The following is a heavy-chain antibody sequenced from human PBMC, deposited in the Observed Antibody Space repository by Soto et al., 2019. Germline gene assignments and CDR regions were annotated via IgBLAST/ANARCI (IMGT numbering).Heavy chain of an antibody. J-gene: IGHJ5*02. CDR2: INSDGSRT. CDR3: ATDAYPARGGNWFDP. V-gene: IGHV3-74*01. D-gene: IGHD6-6*01. CDR1: GFTFSTYW. Sequence: GGSLRLSCAASGFTFSTYWMHWVRQTPGKGLVWVSRINSDGSRTNYADSVKGRFTTFRDNAKNTVYLQSNSLTAEDTAVYYCATDAYPARGGNWFDPWGQGTLVTVSS.